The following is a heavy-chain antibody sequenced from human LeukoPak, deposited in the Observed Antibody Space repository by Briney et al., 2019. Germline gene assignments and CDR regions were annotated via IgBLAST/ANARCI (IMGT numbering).Heavy chain of an antibody. D-gene: IGHD3-3*01. CDR1: EYTFTGYY. J-gene: IGHJ4*02. CDR3: AREMGSITIFGVVIIFGY. CDR2: INPNSGGT. V-gene: IGHV1-2*06. Sequence: ASVKVSCKASEYTFTGYYMHWVRQAPGQGLERVGRINPNSGGTNYAQKFQGRVTMTRDTSISTAYMELSRLRSDDTAVYYCAREMGSITIFGVVIIFGYWGQGTLVTVSS.